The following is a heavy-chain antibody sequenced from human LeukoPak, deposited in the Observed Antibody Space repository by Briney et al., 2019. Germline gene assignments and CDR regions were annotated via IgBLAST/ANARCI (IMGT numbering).Heavy chain of an antibody. Sequence: SETLSLTCTVSGGSISSSSYYWGWIRQSPGKGLEWIGSIYYSGSTYYNPSLKSRVTISVDTSKNQFSLKLSSVTAADTAVYYCRGYSSGWRLLNYFDYWGRGTLVTVSS. CDR1: GGSISSSSYY. J-gene: IGHJ4*02. CDR3: RGYSSGWRLLNYFDY. D-gene: IGHD6-19*01. V-gene: IGHV4-39*01. CDR2: IYYSGST.